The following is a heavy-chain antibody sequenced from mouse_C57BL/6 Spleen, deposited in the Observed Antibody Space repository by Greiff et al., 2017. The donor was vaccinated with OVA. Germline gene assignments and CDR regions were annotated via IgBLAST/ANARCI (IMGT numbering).Heavy chain of an antibody. V-gene: IGHV1-74*01. J-gene: IGHJ1*03. D-gene: IGHD1-1*01. CDR2: IHPSDSDT. CDR3: AISLANSRWYFDV. CDR1: GYTFTSYW. Sequence: VQLQQPGAELVKPGASVKVSCKASGYTFTSYWMHWVKQRPGQGLEWIGRIHPSDSDTNYNQKFKGKATLTVDKSSSTAYMQLSSLTSEDSAVYDCAISLANSRWYFDVWGTGTTVTVSS.